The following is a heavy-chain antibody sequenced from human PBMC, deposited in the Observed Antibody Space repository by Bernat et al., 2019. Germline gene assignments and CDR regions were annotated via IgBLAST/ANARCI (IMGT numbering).Heavy chain of an antibody. CDR3: ARESLLGRWWFDP. V-gene: IGHV4-4*02. CDR1: GGSISSSNW. J-gene: IGHJ5*02. D-gene: IGHD7-27*01. Sequence: QVQLQESGPGLVKPSGTLSLTCAVSGGSISSSNWWRWVRQPPGKVLEWSGEIYHSGSTNYNPSLKSRVTISVDKSKNQFSLKLSFVTAAATAVYYCARESLLGRWWFDPWGQGTLVTVSS. CDR2: IYHSGST.